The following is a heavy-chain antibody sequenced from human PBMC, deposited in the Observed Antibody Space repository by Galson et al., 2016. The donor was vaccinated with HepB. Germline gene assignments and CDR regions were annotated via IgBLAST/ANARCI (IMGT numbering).Heavy chain of an antibody. D-gene: IGHD3-16*01. CDR3: AGDDYFRLGY. CDR1: GFIFSVYN. CDR2: ITSSSDTM. J-gene: IGHJ4*02. Sequence: SLRLSCAASGFIFSVYNMNWARQAPGKGLEWIAWITSSSDTMYYADSVKGRFPISRDNAKNSLYLEMNSLRDEDTAVYYCAGDDYFRLGYWGQGTLVTVSS. V-gene: IGHV3-48*02.